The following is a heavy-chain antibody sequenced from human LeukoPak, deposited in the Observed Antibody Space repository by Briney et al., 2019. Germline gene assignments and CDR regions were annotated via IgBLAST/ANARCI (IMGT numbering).Heavy chain of an antibody. CDR3: AKRVPYSSSSVYFDS. V-gene: IGHV3-53*01. J-gene: IGHJ4*02. CDR2: IYSGGDT. Sequence: GGSLRLSCAVSGFIVSRNYVSWVRKAPGKGLEWVSIIYSGGDTYYADSVKGRFTISRDNSKNTLFLRMNSLRAEDTAVYYCAKRVPYSSSSVYFDSWGQGTLVTVSS. CDR1: GFIVSRNY. D-gene: IGHD6-6*01.